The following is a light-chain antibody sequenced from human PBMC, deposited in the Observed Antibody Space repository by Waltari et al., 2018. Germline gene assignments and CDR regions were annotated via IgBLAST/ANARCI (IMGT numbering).Light chain of an antibody. J-gene: IGKJ1*01. Sequence: EIVLTQSPATLSLSPGERATLSCRASQSVSSYLAWYQQKPCQAPRLLIYEASNSATGIPARFSGSGSGTDFTLTISSLEPEDFAVYYCQQRSNWPPWTFGQGTKVEIK. CDR2: EAS. CDR3: QQRSNWPPWT. CDR1: QSVSSY. V-gene: IGKV3-11*01.